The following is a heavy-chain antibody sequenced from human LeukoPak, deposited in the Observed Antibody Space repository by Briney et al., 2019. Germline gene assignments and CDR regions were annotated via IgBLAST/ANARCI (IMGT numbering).Heavy chain of an antibody. CDR3: ARARAPATVGYCSGGSCYEDN. CDR2: ISAYNGNT. V-gene: IGHV1-18*01. Sequence: GASVKVSCKASGYTFTSYGISWVRQAPGQGLEWMGWISAYNGNTNYAQKFQGRVTITADESTSTAYMELSSLRSEDTAVYYCARARAPATVGYCSGGSCYEDNWGQGTLVTVSS. D-gene: IGHD2-15*01. CDR1: GYTFTSYG. J-gene: IGHJ4*02.